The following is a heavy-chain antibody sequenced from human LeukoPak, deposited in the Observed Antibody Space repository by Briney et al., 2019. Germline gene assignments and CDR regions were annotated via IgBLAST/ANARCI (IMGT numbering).Heavy chain of an antibody. CDR1: GFTFSSYG. Sequence: PGGSLRLSCAASGFTFSSYGMHWVRQAPGKGLEWVAFIRHDGSKKFYADSVKGRFTISRDNSQNTLYLQVDSLRVDDTAVYYCAKDSPPTSEWLPDYWGQGTLVTISS. D-gene: IGHD5-12*01. J-gene: IGHJ4*02. V-gene: IGHV3-30*02. CDR3: AKDSPPTSEWLPDY. CDR2: IRHDGSKK.